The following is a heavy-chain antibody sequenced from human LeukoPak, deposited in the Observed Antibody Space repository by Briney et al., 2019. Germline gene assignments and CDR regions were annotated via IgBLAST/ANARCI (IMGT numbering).Heavy chain of an antibody. CDR3: ARGRDGYIYSDH. J-gene: IGHJ4*02. CDR1: GYTFTSYN. CDR2: IIPSGGST. Sequence: ASVKVSFKASGYTFTSYNMHLVRQAPGQGLEWMGIIIPSGGSTAYAQKFQGRVTMTRDTYTSTVYMELNSLRREDTAVYYCARGRDGYIYSDHWGQGTLVTVSS. V-gene: IGHV1-46*01. D-gene: IGHD5-12*01.